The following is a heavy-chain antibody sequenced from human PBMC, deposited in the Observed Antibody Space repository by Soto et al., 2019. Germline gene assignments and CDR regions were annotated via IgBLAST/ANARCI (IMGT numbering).Heavy chain of an antibody. CDR2: INGDGRSA. D-gene: IGHD2-8*01. J-gene: IGHJ6*02. V-gene: IGHV3-74*01. Sequence: EEQLVESGGDLVQPGGSLTLSCAVSGFTFRNYWMHWVRQAPGEGLAWVSQINGDGRSATYADSVRGRFTISRDNAKNTLYLQINILSAEVTAVYYCIPAGVLSGFDVWGQGTSVTVSS. CDR3: IPAGVLSGFDV. CDR1: GFTFRNYW.